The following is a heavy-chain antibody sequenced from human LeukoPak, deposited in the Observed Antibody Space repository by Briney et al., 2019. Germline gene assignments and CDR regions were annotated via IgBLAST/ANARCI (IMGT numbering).Heavy chain of an antibody. CDR2: ISSSSSTI. J-gene: IGHJ3*02. V-gene: IGHV3-48*01. CDR1: GFTFSSYS. Sequence: GGSLRLSCAASGFTFSSYSMNWVRQAPGKGLEWVSYISSSSSTIYYADSVKGRFTISRDNAKNSLYLQMNSPRAEDTAVYYCARERGSGSYSGLANAFDIWGKGTMVTVSS. D-gene: IGHD1-26*01. CDR3: ARERGSGSYSGLANAFDI.